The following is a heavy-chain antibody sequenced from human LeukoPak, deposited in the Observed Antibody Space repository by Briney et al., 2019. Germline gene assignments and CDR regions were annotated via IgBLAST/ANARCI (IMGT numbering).Heavy chain of an antibody. V-gene: IGHV4-39*01. CDR1: GGSIRSSSYY. J-gene: IGHJ4*02. CDR2: IYYSGST. Sequence: PSETLSLTCSVSGGSIRSSSYYWDWIRQPPGKGPEWIGSIYYSGSTYYNPSLKSRVTISVDTSKNQFSLKLSSVTAADTAVYYCARKDYGDFYSDYWGQGTLVTVSS. CDR3: ARKDYGDFYSDY. D-gene: IGHD4-17*01.